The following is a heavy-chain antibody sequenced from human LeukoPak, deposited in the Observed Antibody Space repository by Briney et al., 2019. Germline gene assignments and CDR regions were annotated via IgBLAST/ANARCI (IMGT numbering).Heavy chain of an antibody. CDR1: GGTFSSYA. CDR3: ARGADDIVATIGLERLDY. D-gene: IGHD5-12*01. CDR2: IIPIFGTA. V-gene: IGHV1-69*13. J-gene: IGHJ4*02. Sequence: ASVKVSCKASGGTFSSYAISWVRQAPGQGLEWMGGIIPIFGTANYAQKFQGRVTITADESTSTAYMELSSLRSEDTAVYYCARGADDIVATIGLERLDYWGQGTLVTVSS.